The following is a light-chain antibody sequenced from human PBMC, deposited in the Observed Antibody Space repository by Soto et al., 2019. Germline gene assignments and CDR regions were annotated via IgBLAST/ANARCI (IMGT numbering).Light chain of an antibody. Sequence: NFMLTQPHSASESPGKTVTISCTRSSGSIASNYVQWYQQRPGSAPTTVIYEDNQRPSGVPDRFSGSIDSSSNSPSLTISGLKTEDEADYYCQSYDSSTVVFGGGTKVTVL. V-gene: IGLV6-57*03. CDR1: SGSIASNY. J-gene: IGLJ2*01. CDR2: EDN. CDR3: QSYDSSTVV.